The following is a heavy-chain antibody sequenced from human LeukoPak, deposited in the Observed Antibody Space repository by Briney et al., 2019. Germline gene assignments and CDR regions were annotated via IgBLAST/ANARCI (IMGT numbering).Heavy chain of an antibody. CDR3: AKGGYCSSTSCYSDAFDI. CDR2: IWYDGSNK. D-gene: IGHD2-2*03. CDR1: GFTFSSYG. Sequence: GGSLRPSCAASGFTFSSYGMHWVRQTPGKGLEWVAVIWYDGSNKYYADSVKGRFTISRDNFKNTMYLQMNSLRAEDTAVYYCAKGGYCSSTSCYSDAFDIWGQGTMVTVSS. V-gene: IGHV3-33*06. J-gene: IGHJ3*02.